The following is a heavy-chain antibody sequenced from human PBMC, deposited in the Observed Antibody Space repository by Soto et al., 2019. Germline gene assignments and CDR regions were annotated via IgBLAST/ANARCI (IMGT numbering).Heavy chain of an antibody. V-gene: IGHV4-59*01. CDR3: ARTPGYCSSTSCYTWFDP. J-gene: IGHJ5*02. CDR1: GGSISSYY. CDR2: IYYSGST. D-gene: IGHD2-2*02. Sequence: SETLSLTCTVSGGSISSYYWSWIRQPPGKGLEWIGYIYYSGSTNYNPSLKSRVTISVDTSKNQFSLKLSSVTAADTAVYYCARTPGYCSSTSCYTWFDPWGQGTLVTVSS.